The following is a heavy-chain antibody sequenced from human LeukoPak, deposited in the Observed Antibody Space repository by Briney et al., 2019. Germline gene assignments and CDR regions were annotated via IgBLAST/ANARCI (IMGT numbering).Heavy chain of an antibody. D-gene: IGHD6-13*01. V-gene: IGHV6-1*01. CDR1: GDSVSSNSAA. Sequence: SQTLSLTCAISGDSVSSNSAAWNWIRQSPSRGLEWLGRTYYRSKWYNDYAVSVKSRITINPDTSKNQFSLQLNSVTPEDTAVYYCARDPSSSWNPLYNWFDPWGQGTLVTVSS. J-gene: IGHJ5*02. CDR3: ARDPSSSWNPLYNWFDP. CDR2: TYYRSKWYN.